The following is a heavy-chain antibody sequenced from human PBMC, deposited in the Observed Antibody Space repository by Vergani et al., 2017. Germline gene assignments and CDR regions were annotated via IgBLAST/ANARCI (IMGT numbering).Heavy chain of an antibody. D-gene: IGHD6-19*01. CDR1: GFTFSSYG. Sequence: QVQLVESGGGVVQPWRSLRLSCAASGFTFSSYGMHWVRQAPGKGLEWVAVIWYDGSNKYYADSVKGRFTISRDNSKNTLYLQMNSLRAEDTAVYYCARDTAVAAYPYYYYYMDVWGKGTTVTVSS. V-gene: IGHV3-33*08. J-gene: IGHJ6*03. CDR2: IWYDGSNK. CDR3: ARDTAVAAYPYYYYYMDV.